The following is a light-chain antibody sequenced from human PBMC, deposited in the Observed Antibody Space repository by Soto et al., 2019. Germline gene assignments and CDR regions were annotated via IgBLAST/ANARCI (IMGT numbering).Light chain of an antibody. V-gene: IGKV3-15*01. CDR2: GAT. Sequence: EILLTQSPATLSVSPGETATLSCRASQNVLSDLAWYQQKPGQAPRLLVYGATTRATDAPAKFRGRGSGTAFGLTISSLQSEDSATYYCQQYRSWPRTFGQGSRVEI. J-gene: IGKJ1*01. CDR3: QQYRSWPRT. CDR1: QNVLSD.